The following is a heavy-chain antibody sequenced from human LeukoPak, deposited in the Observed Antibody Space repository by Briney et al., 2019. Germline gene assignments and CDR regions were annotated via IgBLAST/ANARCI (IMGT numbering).Heavy chain of an antibody. CDR2: INPSGGAT. V-gene: IGHV1-46*01. CDR3: ARGRTLFDY. Sequence: VSVKVSCEASGYTFTIYYMHWVRQAPGQGLEWMGIINPSGGATTYAQQFQDRVTMTRDTSTSTVYMELSSLRSEDTAVYYCARGRTLFDYWGRGALVTVSS. CDR1: GYTFTIYY. J-gene: IGHJ4*02.